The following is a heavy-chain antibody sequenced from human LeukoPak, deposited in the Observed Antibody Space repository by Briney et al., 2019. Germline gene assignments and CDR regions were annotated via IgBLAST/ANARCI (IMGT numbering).Heavy chain of an antibody. J-gene: IGHJ6*04. V-gene: IGHV3-74*01. CDR1: GFTSSSYW. D-gene: IGHD2-15*01. CDR2: INSDGSSA. CDR3: ARGRYCSGGSCYSDYYYYGMDV. Sequence: PGGSLRLSCAASGFTSSSYWMHWVRQAPGKGLVWGSRINSDGSSASYADSVKGRFTISRDNAKNTLYLQMNSLRAEETAVYYCARGRYCSGGSCYSDYYYYGMDVWGKGTTVTVSS.